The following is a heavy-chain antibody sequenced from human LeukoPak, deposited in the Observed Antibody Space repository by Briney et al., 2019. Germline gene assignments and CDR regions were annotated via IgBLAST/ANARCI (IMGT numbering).Heavy chain of an antibody. V-gene: IGHV3-23*01. CDR1: GFIFSNYA. CDR3: TKTGGPWD. CDR2: ISGSGVNS. D-gene: IGHD7-27*01. J-gene: IGHJ4*02. Sequence: PGGSLRLSCAASGFIFSNYAMSWVRQAPGKGLEWVSAISGSGVNSYYADSVKGRFTISRDNSKNSLYLQMNSLRVEDTAMYYCTKTGGPWDWGQGTLVTVSS.